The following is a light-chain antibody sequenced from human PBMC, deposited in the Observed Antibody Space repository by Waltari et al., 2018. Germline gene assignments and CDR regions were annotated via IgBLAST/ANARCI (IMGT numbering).Light chain of an antibody. CDR3: QQHHSAPLT. Sequence: VMTQSPDPLAVSPGERATINCRASPSVLSNNQNYLSLYQQKPGHPPKLLIYWASTRASGVPARFGGSGSGTDFALTISSLQAEDVAVYYCQQHHSAPLTFGGGTKVEI. CDR2: WAS. CDR1: PSVLSNNQNY. J-gene: IGKJ4*01. V-gene: IGKV4-1*01.